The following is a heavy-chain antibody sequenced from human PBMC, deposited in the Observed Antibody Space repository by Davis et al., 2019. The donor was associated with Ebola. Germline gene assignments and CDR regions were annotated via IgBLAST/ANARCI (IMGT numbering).Heavy chain of an antibody. CDR2: VNDSGST. CDR3: AGRRDTGGYWYFDL. J-gene: IGHJ2*01. CDR1: GGSLSGYY. D-gene: IGHD7-27*01. Sequence: MPSETLSLTCAVYGGSLSGYYWSWIRQPPGKGLEWIGEVNDSGSTNYNPSLKSRVIMSSDTSKNQFSLTLSSVTAADTAAYYCAGRRDTGGYWYFDLWGRGTLVTVSS. V-gene: IGHV4-34*01.